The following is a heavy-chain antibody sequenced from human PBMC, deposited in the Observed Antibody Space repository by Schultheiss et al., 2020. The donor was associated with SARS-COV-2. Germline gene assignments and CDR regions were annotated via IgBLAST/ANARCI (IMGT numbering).Heavy chain of an antibody. CDR2: IRSKANSYAT. Sequence: GGSLRLSCAASGFTFFNTWMNWVRQGPGKGLEWVGRIRSKANSYATAYAASVKGRFTISRDDSKNTAYLQMNSLKTEDTAVYYCATQRFCPGGVCLWGNDYWGRGTLVTVSS. D-gene: IGHD2-8*02. CDR1: GFTFFNTW. V-gene: IGHV3-73*01. J-gene: IGHJ4*02. CDR3: ATQRFCPGGVCLWGNDY.